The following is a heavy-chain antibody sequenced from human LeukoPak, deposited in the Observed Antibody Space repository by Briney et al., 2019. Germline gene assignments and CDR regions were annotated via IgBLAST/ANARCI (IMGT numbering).Heavy chain of an antibody. CDR2: INHSGST. CDR3: ARVGYDYVWGSYRPSNYYYYMDV. CDR1: GGSFSGYY. Sequence: SETLSLTCAVYGGSFSGYYWSWIRQPPGKGLEWIGEINHSGSTNYNPSLKSRVTISVDTSKNQFSLQLNSVTAADTAVYYCARVGYDYVWGSYRPSNYYYYMDVWGKGTTVTVSS. V-gene: IGHV4-34*01. D-gene: IGHD3-16*02. J-gene: IGHJ6*03.